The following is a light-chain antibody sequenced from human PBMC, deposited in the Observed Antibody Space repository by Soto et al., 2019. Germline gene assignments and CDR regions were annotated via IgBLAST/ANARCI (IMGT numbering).Light chain of an antibody. V-gene: IGLV3-21*02. Sequence: SYELTQPPSVSVVPGQTASITCGGTNIGRKSVHWYQQKPGQAPVVAVYDDSDRPSGIPEQFSGSNSGNTAALTISRFEAGDEADYYCQLWDSNSDHVVFGGGTKVTVL. CDR3: QLWDSNSDHVV. CDR1: NIGRKS. CDR2: DDS. J-gene: IGLJ2*01.